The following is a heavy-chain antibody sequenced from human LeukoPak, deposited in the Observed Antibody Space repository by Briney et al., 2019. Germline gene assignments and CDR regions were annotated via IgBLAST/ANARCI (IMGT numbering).Heavy chain of an antibody. V-gene: IGHV3-48*03. CDR2: ISSSGSTI. J-gene: IGHJ3*02. CDR3: ARDGDSSSWYTKERWEWAFDI. D-gene: IGHD6-13*01. CDR1: GFTFSSYE. Sequence: GGSLRLSCAASGFTFSSYEMNWVRQAPGKGLEWVSYISSSGSTIYYADSVKGRFTISRDNAKNSLYQQMNSLRAEDTAVYYCARDGDSSSWYTKERWEWAFDIWGQGTMVTVSS.